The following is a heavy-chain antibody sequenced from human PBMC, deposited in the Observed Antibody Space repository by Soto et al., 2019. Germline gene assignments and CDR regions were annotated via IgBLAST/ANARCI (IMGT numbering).Heavy chain of an antibody. CDR3: ARDGSSSWPYYYYYGMDV. CDR2: INPNSGGT. V-gene: IGHV1-2*04. D-gene: IGHD6-13*01. CDR1: GYTLTGYY. J-gene: IGHJ6*02. Sequence: GASVKVSCKASGYTLTGYYMHWVRPAPGQRVEWMGWINPNSGGTNYAQKFQGWVTMTRDTSISTAYMELSRLRSDDTAVYYCARDGSSSWPYYYYYGMDVWGQGTTVTVSS.